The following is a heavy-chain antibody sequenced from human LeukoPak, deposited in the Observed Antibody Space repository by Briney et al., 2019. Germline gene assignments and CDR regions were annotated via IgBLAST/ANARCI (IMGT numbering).Heavy chain of an antibody. CDR1: GYTFTSYG. D-gene: IGHD4-17*01. Sequence: ASAKVSCKASGYTFTSYGISWVRQAPGQGLEWMGWISAYNGNTNYAQKLQGRVTMTTDTSTSTAYMELRSLRSDDTAVYYCARDDPGDYGPYFDYWGQGTLVTVSS. CDR3: ARDDPGDYGPYFDY. V-gene: IGHV1-18*01. J-gene: IGHJ4*02. CDR2: ISAYNGNT.